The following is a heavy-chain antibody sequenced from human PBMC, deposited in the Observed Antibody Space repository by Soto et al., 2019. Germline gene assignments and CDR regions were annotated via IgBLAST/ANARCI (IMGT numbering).Heavy chain of an antibody. V-gene: IGHV3-30*04. Sequence: PWGSLRLSCAASGFSFTHYTINWVRQAPGKGLEWVAVMSYDGTNEYYADSVKGRFTISRDNSKSTVYLQMNSLTPEDTALYYCARKWGTYSSASLDYWGLGTLVTVSS. CDR1: GFSFTHYT. CDR3: ARKWGTYSSASLDY. J-gene: IGHJ4*02. CDR2: MSYDGTNE. D-gene: IGHD6-19*01.